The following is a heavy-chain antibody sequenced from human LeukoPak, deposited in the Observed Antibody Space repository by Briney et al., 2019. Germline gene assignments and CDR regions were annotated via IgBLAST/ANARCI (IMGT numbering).Heavy chain of an antibody. J-gene: IGHJ5*02. Sequence: SETLSLTCTVSGASISSSSYYWGWIRQPPGKGLEWIGSIDYSGSTNYNPSLKSRVTISVDTSKNQFSLKLSSVTAADTAVYYCARMGDRLWFGEPLARFDPWGQGTLVTVSS. CDR1: GASISSSSYY. V-gene: IGHV4-39*07. CDR2: IDYSGST. D-gene: IGHD3-10*01. CDR3: ARMGDRLWFGEPLARFDP.